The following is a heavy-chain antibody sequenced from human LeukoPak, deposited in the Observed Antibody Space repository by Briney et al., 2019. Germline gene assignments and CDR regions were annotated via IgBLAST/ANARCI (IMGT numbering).Heavy chain of an antibody. D-gene: IGHD4-17*01. CDR3: ARHDYGDYGAVYYYGMDV. V-gene: IGHV1-69*01. J-gene: IGHJ6*02. Sequence: SVTVSCKASGGTFSSYAISWVRQAPGQGLERMGGIIPIFGTANYAQKFQGRVTITADESTSTAYMELSSLRSEDTAVYYCARHDYGDYGAVYYYGMDVWGQGTTVTVSS. CDR2: IIPIFGTA. CDR1: GGTFSSYA.